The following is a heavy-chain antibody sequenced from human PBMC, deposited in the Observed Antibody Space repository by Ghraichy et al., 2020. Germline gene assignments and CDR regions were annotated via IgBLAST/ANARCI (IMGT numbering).Heavy chain of an antibody. CDR1: GLSFNSYG. V-gene: IGHV3-30*03. CDR3: HAVPDYGLDV. J-gene: IGHJ6*02. CDR2: ISFDGSKK. Sequence: GGSLRLSCEASGLSFNSYGMHWVRQAPGKGLEWVAFISFDGSKKDYADSVKGRFTISRDNSKNTLFLQMNSLRAEDTAVYYGHAVPDYGLDVWGQGTTVTVSS.